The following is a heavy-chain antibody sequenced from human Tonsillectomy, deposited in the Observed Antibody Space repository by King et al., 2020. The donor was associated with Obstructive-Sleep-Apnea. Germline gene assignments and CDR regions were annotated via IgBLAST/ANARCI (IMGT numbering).Heavy chain of an antibody. V-gene: IGHV3-30*04. CDR2: ISYDGSNK. Sequence: VQLVESGGGVVQPGRSLRLSCAASGFTFSSSTMHWVRQAPGKGLEWVAVISYDGSNKYYADSVKGRFTISRDNSKNTLCLQMNSLRAEDTAVYYCARDGVDGFTAPPAFDIWGQGTMVTVSS. J-gene: IGHJ3*02. CDR1: GFTFSSST. D-gene: IGHD3-3*01. CDR3: ARDGVDGFTAPPAFDI.